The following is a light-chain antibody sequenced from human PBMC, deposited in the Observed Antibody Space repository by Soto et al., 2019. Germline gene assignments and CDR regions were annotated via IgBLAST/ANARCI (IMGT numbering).Light chain of an antibody. CDR3: QQYNNGPTYT. V-gene: IGKV3-15*01. CDR2: GAS. Sequence: EIVMTQSPATLSVSPGERATLSCRASQSISSSLAWYQQKPGQAPRLLIYGASPRATGIPARFSGSGSGKEFTLTISSLQSEDFAVYYCQQYNNGPTYTFGQGTKLEIK. J-gene: IGKJ2*01. CDR1: QSISSS.